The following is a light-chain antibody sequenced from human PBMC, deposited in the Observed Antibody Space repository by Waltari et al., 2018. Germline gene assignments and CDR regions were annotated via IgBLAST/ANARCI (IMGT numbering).Light chain of an antibody. J-gene: IGKJ1*01. CDR2: DSS. Sequence: ETVMTQSPATLSVSPEERVSISCRASQSVSSNLAWYQQKPGQPPRLPIYDSSTRATGVPARFSGSGSGTEFTLTISSLQSDDFAVYYCQQYNNWPPGTFGQGTKVEV. CDR1: QSVSSN. V-gene: IGKV3-15*01. CDR3: QQYNNWPPGT.